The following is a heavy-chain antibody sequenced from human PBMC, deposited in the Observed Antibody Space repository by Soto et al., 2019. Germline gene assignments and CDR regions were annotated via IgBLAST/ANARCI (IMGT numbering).Heavy chain of an antibody. D-gene: IGHD1-1*01. CDR1: GFTFDSYT. Sequence: GGSLRLSCAASGFTFDSYTMNWVRQAPGKGLEWVSSISGSGTYIYYAASVKDRFTISRDNAKDSLYLLMDSLRAEDTAVYYCARDSAYQLAYFDYWGQGTLVTVSS. J-gene: IGHJ4*02. CDR2: ISGSGTYI. V-gene: IGHV3-21*01. CDR3: ARDSAYQLAYFDY.